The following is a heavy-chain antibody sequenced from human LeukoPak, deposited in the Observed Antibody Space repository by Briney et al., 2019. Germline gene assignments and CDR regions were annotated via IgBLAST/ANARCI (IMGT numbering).Heavy chain of an antibody. CDR2: MNPNSGNT. CDR1: GYTFTSYD. CDR3: ARDGLGSSALGAFDI. Sequence: ASVKVSCKASGYTFTSYDINWVRQATGQGLEWMGWMNPNSGNTGYAQKFQGRATMTRNTSISTAYMELSSLRSEDTAVYYCARDGLGSSALGAFDIWGQGTMVTVSS. V-gene: IGHV1-8*01. J-gene: IGHJ3*02. D-gene: IGHD6-19*01.